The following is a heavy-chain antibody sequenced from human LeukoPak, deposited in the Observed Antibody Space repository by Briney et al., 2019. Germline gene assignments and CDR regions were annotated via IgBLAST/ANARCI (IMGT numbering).Heavy chain of an antibody. CDR1: GFTFGDYA. D-gene: IGHD3-10*01. Sequence: PGQSLRLSCTASGFTFGDYAMSWFRQAPGKGLEWVGFIRRKAYGGTTEYAASVKGRFTISRDDSKSITCLQLNSLKTEDTAVYYCCRDRAVRGVPFDYWGQGTLVTVSS. J-gene: IGHJ4*02. CDR3: CRDRAVRGVPFDY. V-gene: IGHV3-49*03. CDR2: IRRKAYGGTT.